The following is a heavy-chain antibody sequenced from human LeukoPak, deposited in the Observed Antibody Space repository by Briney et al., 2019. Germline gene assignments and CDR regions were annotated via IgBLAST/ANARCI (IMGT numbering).Heavy chain of an antibody. Sequence: LGGSLRLSCAVSGFTVSNNYMTWVRQVPGKGLEWVSLIYRGGNTYYADSVKGRFTISRDNSKNTLYLQMNSLRAEDTAVYYCGSGEWPQNYWGQGTLVTVSS. V-gene: IGHV3-53*01. CDR1: GFTVSNNY. CDR3: GSGEWPQNY. J-gene: IGHJ4*02. D-gene: IGHD3-10*01. CDR2: IYRGGNT.